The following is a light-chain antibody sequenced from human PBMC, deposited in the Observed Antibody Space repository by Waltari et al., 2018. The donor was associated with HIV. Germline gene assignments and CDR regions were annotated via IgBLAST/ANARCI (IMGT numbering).Light chain of an antibody. CDR3: QSYDSSLSGSV. V-gene: IGLV1-40*01. J-gene: IGLJ2*01. CDR2: GNS. CDR1: SSNIGAGYD. Sequence: QSVLTQPPSVSGAPGQRVTISCTGSSSNIGAGYDVHWYQQLPGTAPKLLIYGNSNRPAGVPDRFAGSKSATSASLSITGLQAEDGADYYCQSYDSSLSGSVFGGGTKLTVL.